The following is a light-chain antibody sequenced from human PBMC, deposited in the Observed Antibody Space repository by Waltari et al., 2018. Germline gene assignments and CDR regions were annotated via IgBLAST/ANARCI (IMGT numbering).Light chain of an antibody. Sequence: QSVLTQPPSVSGAPGQRVTLSCTGRSSHIGAGSAVHWYQQLPATAPKLLIYGNNKRPSGVPDRFSGSKSGTSASLAITGLQAEDEADYYCQSYDSSLSGLVFGGGTKLTVL. CDR2: GNN. CDR1: SSHIGAGSA. CDR3: QSYDSSLSGLV. J-gene: IGLJ3*02. V-gene: IGLV1-40*01.